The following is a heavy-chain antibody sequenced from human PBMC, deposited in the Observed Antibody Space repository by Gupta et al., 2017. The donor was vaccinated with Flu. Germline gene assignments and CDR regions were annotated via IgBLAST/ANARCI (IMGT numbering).Heavy chain of an antibody. D-gene: IGHD3-3*01. CDR1: GFTFGSFY. J-gene: IGHJ4*02. CDR3: AKGFYDPFDY. CDR2: LSASGFTP. Sequence: EVQLLESGGGLVQPGGSLSLPWAASGFTFGSFYMSWVRQGPGKGLEWVSALSASGFTPYYADSVKGRFTISRDNSQNTLYLQMNSLRADDTAVYYCAKGFYDPFDYWGQGTLVTVSS. V-gene: IGHV3-23*01.